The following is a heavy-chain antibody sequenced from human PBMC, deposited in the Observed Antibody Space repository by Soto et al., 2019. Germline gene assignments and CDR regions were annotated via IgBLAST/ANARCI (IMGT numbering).Heavy chain of an antibody. D-gene: IGHD3-10*01. V-gene: IGHV3-33*01. CDR1: GFTFDTYG. Sequence: QVQLVESGGGVVQPGRSLRLSCAASGFTFDTYGMHWVRQAPGKGLDWVAVIWYDGSNKDYADSVKGRVTICRDNSKNALSLQMNSRRAEDTAVYYWARVGVRGVIGYYYCGLDVWGEGTTVTVSS. CDR3: ARVGVRGVIGYYYCGLDV. J-gene: IGHJ6*04. CDR2: IWYDGSNK.